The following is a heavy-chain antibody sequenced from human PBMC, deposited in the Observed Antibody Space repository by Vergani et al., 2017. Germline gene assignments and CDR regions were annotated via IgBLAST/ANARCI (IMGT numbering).Heavy chain of an antibody. Sequence: QVHLVESGGGVVQPVRSLTLSCVASGFSFRGHGMQWVRPSPGKGLEWVAMISYDGHRRDYGAFAMGRFTISGDSSKAVYLQMNSLRVEDTAMYFCAKDLSYCTAWPHFDSRAQGTLVTVSS. V-gene: IGHV3-30*18. CDR1: GFSFRGHG. CDR3: AKDLSYCTAWPHFDS. CDR2: ISYDGHRR. D-gene: IGHD1-26*01. J-gene: IGHJ4*02.